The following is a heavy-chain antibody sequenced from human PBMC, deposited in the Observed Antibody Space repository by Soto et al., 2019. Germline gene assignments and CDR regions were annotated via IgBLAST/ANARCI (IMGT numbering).Heavy chain of an antibody. CDR3: ARDRSLAARDAFDI. V-gene: IGHV1-69*13. Sequence: ASVKVSCKASGGTFSSYAISWVRQAPGQGLEWMGGIIPIFGTANYAQKFQGRVTITADESTSTAYMELSSLGSEDTAVYYCARDRSLAARDAFDIWGQGTMVTVSS. CDR1: GGTFSSYA. J-gene: IGHJ3*02. D-gene: IGHD6-6*01. CDR2: IIPIFGTA.